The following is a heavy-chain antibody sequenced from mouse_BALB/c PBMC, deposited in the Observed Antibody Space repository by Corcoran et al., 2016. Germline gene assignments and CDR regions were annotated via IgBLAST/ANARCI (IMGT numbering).Heavy chain of an antibody. V-gene: IGHV14-3*02. J-gene: IGHJ3*01. Sequence: EVQLQQSGSELVKPGASVKLSCTASGFNIKDTYMHWVKQRPEQGLEWIGRIDPANGNTKYDPKFQGKATITADTSSNTAYLQLSSLTSEDTAVYYCASYPGGFAYWGQGTLVTVSA. CDR2: IDPANGNT. CDR1: GFNIKDTY. CDR3: ASYPGGFAY.